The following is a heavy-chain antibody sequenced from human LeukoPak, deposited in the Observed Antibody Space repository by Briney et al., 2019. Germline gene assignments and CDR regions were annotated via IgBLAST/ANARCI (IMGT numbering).Heavy chain of an antibody. V-gene: IGHV3-74*03. CDR1: GFSFSSYW. D-gene: IGHD6-19*01. Sequence: PGGSLRLSCAASGFSFSSYWMHWVRQAPGKGLVWVARISPDGSSALSADSVRGRFTISRDNADNTLYLRLNSLRAEDTAVYYCAKDHGFFSSGWNPLFDYWGQGTLVTVSS. CDR2: ISPDGSSA. J-gene: IGHJ4*02. CDR3: AKDHGFFSSGWNPLFDY.